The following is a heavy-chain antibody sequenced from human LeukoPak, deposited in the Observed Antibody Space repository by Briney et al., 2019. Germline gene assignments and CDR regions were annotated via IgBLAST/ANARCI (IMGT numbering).Heavy chain of an antibody. J-gene: IGHJ4*02. CDR1: GYTLNELS. CDR2: FDPADGET. Sequence: ASVRVSCKVSGYTLNELSMHWVRQAPGKGLEWMGGFDPADGETVYAHRFQGRLTMTEDTSTNTGYMELTSLRSEDTAVYYCAADGGGLSSVVTPRSSPFDYWGQGTLVTVSS. D-gene: IGHD4-23*01. CDR3: AADGGGLSSVVTPRSSPFDY. V-gene: IGHV1-24*01.